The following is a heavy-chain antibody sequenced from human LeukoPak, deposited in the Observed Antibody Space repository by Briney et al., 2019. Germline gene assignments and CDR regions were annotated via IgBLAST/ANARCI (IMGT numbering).Heavy chain of an antibody. V-gene: IGHV4-59*01. CDR3: AKDSGIVVVTGSPY. CDR1: GGSISSYY. J-gene: IGHJ4*02. D-gene: IGHD2-21*02. Sequence: PSETLSLTCTVSGGSISSYYWSWIRQPPGKGLEWIGYIYYSGSTNYNPSLKSRVTISVDTSKNQFSLKLSSVTAADTAVYYCAKDSGIVVVTGSPYWGQGTLVTVSS. CDR2: IYYSGST.